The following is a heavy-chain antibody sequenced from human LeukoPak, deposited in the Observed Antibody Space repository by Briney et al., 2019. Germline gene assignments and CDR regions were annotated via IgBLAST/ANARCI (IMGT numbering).Heavy chain of an antibody. D-gene: IGHD1-20*01. CDR1: GFTFSGYS. Sequence: GGSLRLSCAASGFTFSGYSMHWVRQAPGKGLDWVAVISYDGSTKYYADSVKGRFTISRDNSKNTLSLQMNSLRAEDTAVYYCARRRYNWNAIDYWGQGTLVTVSS. V-gene: IGHV3-30-3*01. J-gene: IGHJ4*02. CDR2: ISYDGSTK. CDR3: ARRRYNWNAIDY.